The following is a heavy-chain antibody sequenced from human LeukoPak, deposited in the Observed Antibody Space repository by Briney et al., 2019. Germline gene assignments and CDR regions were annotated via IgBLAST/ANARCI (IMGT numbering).Heavy chain of an antibody. CDR2: IYNGRNT. J-gene: IGHJ4*02. V-gene: IGHV4-59*08. CDR1: GASTSSRY. CDR3: AQTTGWPGFDF. Sequence: SETLSLTCSASGASTSSRYWSWIRQSPGRTLEWIGHIYNGRNTKYNPSLTSRVTISVDTSKNQFSLRMTSVTAADTAIHYCAQTTGWPGFDFWGPGALVTVSS. D-gene: IGHD6-19*01.